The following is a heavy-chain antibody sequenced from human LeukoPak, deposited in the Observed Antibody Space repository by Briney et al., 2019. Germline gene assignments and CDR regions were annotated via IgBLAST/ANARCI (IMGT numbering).Heavy chain of an antibody. D-gene: IGHD2-15*01. J-gene: IGHJ3*02. CDR3: VRSGYCYGGTCHSGAFDI. CDR2: ISAYNGNT. CDR1: GYTFTSYG. V-gene: IGHV1-18*01. Sequence: ASVKVSCKASGYTFTSYGISWVRQAPGQGLDWMGWISAYNGNTNYAQKLQGRVTMTTDTSTSTAYMELGSLRSDDAAVYYCVRSGYCYGGTCHSGAFDIWGQGTVVTVSS.